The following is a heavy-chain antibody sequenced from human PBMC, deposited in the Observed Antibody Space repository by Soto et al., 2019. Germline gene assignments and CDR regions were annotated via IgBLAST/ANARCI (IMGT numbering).Heavy chain of an antibody. CDR1: GFTFSSYA. V-gene: IGHV3-23*01. CDR2: ISGRGGIT. Sequence: EVQLLESGGGLVQPGGSLRLSCAASGFTFSSYAMSWVRQAPGKGLEWVSAISGRGGITYYADSVKGLFTIPRDNSKNTLYLQMNSLRAEDTAVYDCAKHLRAPCSSTSCSYYFDYWGQGTLVTVSS. J-gene: IGHJ4*02. D-gene: IGHD2-2*01. CDR3: AKHLRAPCSSTSCSYYFDY.